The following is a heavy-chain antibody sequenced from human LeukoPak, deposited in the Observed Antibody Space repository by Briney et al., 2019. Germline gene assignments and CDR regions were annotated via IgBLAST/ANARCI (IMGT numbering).Heavy chain of an antibody. J-gene: IGHJ6*03. V-gene: IGHV4-34*01. CDR3: ARVPGYCSGGSCLWSGYYYYMDV. D-gene: IGHD2-15*01. CDR1: GGSFSGYY. CDR2: INHSGST. Sequence: SETLSLTCAVYGGSFSGYYWSWIRQPPGKGLEWIGEINHSGSTNYNPSLKSRVTISVDTSKNQFSLKLSSVTAADTAVYYCARVPGYCSGGSCLWSGYYYYMDVWGKGTTVTVSS.